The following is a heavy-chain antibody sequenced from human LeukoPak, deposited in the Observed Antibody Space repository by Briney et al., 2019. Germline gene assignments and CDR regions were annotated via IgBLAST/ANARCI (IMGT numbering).Heavy chain of an antibody. CDR1: GGSISSGGYS. CDR3: ARAEAHGGKRIDP. J-gene: IGHJ5*02. V-gene: IGHV4-30-2*01. Sequence: SETLSLTCAVSGGSISSGGYSWSWIRQPPGKGLEWIGYIYHSGSTYYNPSLKSRVTISVDRSKNQFSLKLSSVTAADTAVYYCARAEAHGGKRIDPWGQGTLVTVSS. D-gene: IGHD4-23*01. CDR2: IYHSGST.